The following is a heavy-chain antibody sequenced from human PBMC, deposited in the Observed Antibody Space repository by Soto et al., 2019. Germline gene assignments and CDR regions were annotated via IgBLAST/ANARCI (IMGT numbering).Heavy chain of an antibody. CDR3: ARMASAGTLNWFDP. D-gene: IGHD6-13*01. V-gene: IGHV1-8*02. CDR2: MNPGSGKT. CDR1: GYSFINFD. Sequence: ASVKVSCKASGYSFINFDISWVRQAAGQGPEWLGWMNPGSGKTGYTSKFRGRVAMTRDASTATSHLDLTSLTSDDTAVYYCARMASAGTLNWFDPWGPGTLVTAPQ. J-gene: IGHJ5*02.